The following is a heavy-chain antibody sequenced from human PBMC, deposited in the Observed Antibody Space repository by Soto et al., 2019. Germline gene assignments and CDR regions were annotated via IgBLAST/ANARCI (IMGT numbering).Heavy chain of an antibody. CDR2: ITPILGIA. CDR3: AREPYGDYSGY. J-gene: IGHJ4*02. D-gene: IGHD4-17*01. Sequence: QVQLVQSGAEVKKPGSSVKVSCKASGGTFSSYSINWVRQAPGQGLEWMGRITPILGIANYAQKFQGRVTSTADKSTSTAYMELSSLRSEDTAVYYFAREPYGDYSGYWGQGTLVTVSS. V-gene: IGHV1-69*08. CDR1: GGTFSSYS.